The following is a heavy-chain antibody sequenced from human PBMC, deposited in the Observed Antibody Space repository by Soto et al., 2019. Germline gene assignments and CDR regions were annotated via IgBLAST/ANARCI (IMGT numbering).Heavy chain of an antibody. CDR3: AKGYSSSWLGYFDY. Sequence: QVQLVESGGGVVQPGRSLRLSCAASGFTFSTYGIHWVRQAPGKGLEWVAVISSDGSNKYYADSVKGRFTISRDNSKNPLYLQMNSLRPEDTAVYYCAKGYSSSWLGYFDYWGQGTLVTVSS. V-gene: IGHV3-30*18. D-gene: IGHD6-13*01. CDR1: GFTFSTYG. CDR2: ISSDGSNK. J-gene: IGHJ4*02.